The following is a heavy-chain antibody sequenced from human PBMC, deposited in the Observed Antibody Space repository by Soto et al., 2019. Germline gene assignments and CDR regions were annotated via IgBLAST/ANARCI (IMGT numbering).Heavy chain of an antibody. CDR2: IYSGGST. J-gene: IGHJ4*02. D-gene: IGHD3-22*01. CDR3: ARVSPYYYDSSGYF. Sequence: PGGSLRLSCAASGFTVSSNYMSWVRQAPGKGLEWVSVIYSGGSTYYADSVKGRFTISRDNSKNTLYLQMNSLRAEDTAVYYCARVSPYYYDSSGYFWGQGTLVTVSS. CDR1: GFTVSSNY. V-gene: IGHV3-53*01.